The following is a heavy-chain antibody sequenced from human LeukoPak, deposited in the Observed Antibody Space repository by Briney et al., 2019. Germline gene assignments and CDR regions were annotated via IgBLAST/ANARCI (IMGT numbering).Heavy chain of an antibody. CDR2: IYSGGST. CDR3: AKDRSSIAVAGQSHDY. D-gene: IGHD6-19*01. CDR1: GFTVSSNY. V-gene: IGHV3-66*01. J-gene: IGHJ4*02. Sequence: RPGGSLRLSCAASGFTVSSNYMSWVRQAPGKGLEWVSVIYSGGSTYSADSVKGRFTISRDNSKNTLYLQMNSLRAEDTAVYYCAKDRSSIAVAGQSHDYWGQGTLVTVSS.